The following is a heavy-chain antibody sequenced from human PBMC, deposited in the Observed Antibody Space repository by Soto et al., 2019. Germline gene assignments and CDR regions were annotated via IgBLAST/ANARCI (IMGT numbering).Heavy chain of an antibody. J-gene: IGHJ4*02. Sequence: VGSLRLSCAASGFSFSTYWMHWVRRAPGKGLVWVSRINSDGITTNYADSVKGRFTISRDNAKNTLYLQMNSLSAEDTAVYYCASQPGYSSGWYTYWGRGTLVTVSS. CDR2: INSDGITT. CDR3: ASQPGYSSGWYTY. V-gene: IGHV3-74*01. D-gene: IGHD6-19*01. CDR1: GFSFSTYW.